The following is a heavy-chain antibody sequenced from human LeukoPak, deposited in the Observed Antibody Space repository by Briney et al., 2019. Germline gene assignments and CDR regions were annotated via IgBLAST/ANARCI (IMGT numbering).Heavy chain of an antibody. V-gene: IGHV7-4-1*02. Sequence: ASVKVSCKASGYTFTSYAMDWVRQAPGQGLEWMGWINTNTGNPTYAQGFTGRFVFSLDTSVSTAYLQISSLKAEDTAVYYCARTNDYGDETYYFDYWGQGTLVTVSS. J-gene: IGHJ4*02. D-gene: IGHD4-17*01. CDR2: INTNTGNP. CDR1: GYTFTSYA. CDR3: ARTNDYGDETYYFDY.